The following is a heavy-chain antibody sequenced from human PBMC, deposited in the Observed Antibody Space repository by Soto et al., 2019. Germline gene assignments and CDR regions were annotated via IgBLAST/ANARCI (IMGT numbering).Heavy chain of an antibody. V-gene: IGHV1-69*01. CDR3: ASGYYYGSGIGGHYYYYYGMDV. CDR2: LIPIFGTA. CDR1: GGTFSSYA. Sequence: QVQLVQSGAEVKKPGSSVKVSCKASGGTFSSYAISWVRQAPGQGLEWMGGLIPIFGTANYAQKFQGRVTITADESTSTAYMELSSLRSEDTAVYYCASGYYYGSGIGGHYYYYYGMDVWGQGTTVTVSS. D-gene: IGHD3-10*01. J-gene: IGHJ6*02.